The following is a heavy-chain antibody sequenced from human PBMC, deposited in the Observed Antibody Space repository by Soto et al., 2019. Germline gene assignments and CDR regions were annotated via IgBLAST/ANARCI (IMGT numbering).Heavy chain of an antibody. CDR3: ATPTVRWDVNDAFDI. D-gene: IGHD4-17*01. CDR2: FDPEDGET. CDR1: GYTLTELP. J-gene: IGHJ3*02. Sequence: ASVKVSCKVSGYTLTELPMHWARQAPGKGLEWMGGFDPEDGETIYAQKFQGRVTMTEDTSTDTAYMELSSLRSEDTAVYYCATPTVRWDVNDAFDIWGQGTMVTVSS. V-gene: IGHV1-24*01.